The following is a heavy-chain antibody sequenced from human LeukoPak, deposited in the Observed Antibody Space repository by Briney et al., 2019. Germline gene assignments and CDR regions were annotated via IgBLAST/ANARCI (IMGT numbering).Heavy chain of an antibody. CDR1: GFTFSSYA. V-gene: IGHV3-23*01. CDR2: ISGSGGST. D-gene: IGHD2-2*01. CDR3: ARGRCSSTSCSPYYYYGMDV. Sequence: GGSLRLSCAASGFTFSSYAMSWVRQAPGKGLEWVSAISGSGGSTYYADSVKGRFTISRDNSKNTLYLQMNSLRAEDTAVYYCARGRCSSTSCSPYYYYGMDVWGQGTTVTVSS. J-gene: IGHJ6*02.